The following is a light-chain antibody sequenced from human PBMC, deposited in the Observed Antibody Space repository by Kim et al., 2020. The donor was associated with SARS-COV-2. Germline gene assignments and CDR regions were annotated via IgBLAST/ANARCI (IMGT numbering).Light chain of an antibody. CDR1: QSVSTS. CDR3: QQYSSSPRT. J-gene: IGKJ1*01. Sequence: DIEMTQSPSSLSASLGDRATITCRASQSVSTSLAWYQQKPGQAPKLLIYAASTWPTGIPSRFSGSGSGTDFTLTISSLQPEDVATYYCQQYSSSPRTFGQGTKVDIK. V-gene: IGKV1-27*01. CDR2: AAS.